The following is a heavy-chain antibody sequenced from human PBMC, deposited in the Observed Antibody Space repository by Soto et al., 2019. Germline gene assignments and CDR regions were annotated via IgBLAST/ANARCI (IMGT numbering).Heavy chain of an antibody. J-gene: IGHJ6*02. CDR2: IYPGDSDT. Sequence: GESLKMSCKGSEYSFSTYWIAWVRQMPGKGLEWMGIIYPGDSDTRCSPSFQGQVTISADKSISTAHLQWSSLKASDTAMYYCARQIRHYEVWSNEYSYYGLDVWCQGTPVTLAS. D-gene: IGHD3-16*01. V-gene: IGHV5-51*01. CDR1: EYSFSTYW. CDR3: ARQIRHYEVWSNEYSYYGLDV.